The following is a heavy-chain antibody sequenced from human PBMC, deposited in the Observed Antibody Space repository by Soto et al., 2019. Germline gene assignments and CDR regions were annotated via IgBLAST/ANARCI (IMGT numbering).Heavy chain of an antibody. CDR2: IYETGST. Sequence: PSETLSLTCTVSSDPTSTHNWGWIRQTPGKGLEWIGYIYETGSTSYNPSLNRRITISLDRSTKQLSLKLSSATAADTAVYYCARSLYYDSSGYLLGHWGQGTLVTVS. V-gene: IGHV4-4*08. CDR3: ARSLYYDSSGYLLGH. D-gene: IGHD3-22*01. CDR1: SDPTSTHN. J-gene: IGHJ4*02.